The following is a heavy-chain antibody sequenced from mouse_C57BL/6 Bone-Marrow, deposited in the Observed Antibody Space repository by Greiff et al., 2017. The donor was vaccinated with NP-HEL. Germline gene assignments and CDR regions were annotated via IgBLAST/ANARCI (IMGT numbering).Heavy chain of an antibody. D-gene: IGHD1-1*01. V-gene: IGHV7-3*01. CDR1: GFTFTGYY. Sequence: EVKVVESGGGLVQPGGSLSLSCAASGFTFTGYYMSWVRQPPGKALEWLGFIRNKANGYKTEYSASVKGRFTISRDNSQSTLYLQMNALRAEDSATYYCARRYYGLYWYFDVWGTGTTVTVSS. CDR3: ARRYYGLYWYFDV. J-gene: IGHJ1*03. CDR2: IRNKANGYKT.